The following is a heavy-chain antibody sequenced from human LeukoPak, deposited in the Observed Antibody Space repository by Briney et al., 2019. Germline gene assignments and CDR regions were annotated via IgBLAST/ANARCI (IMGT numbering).Heavy chain of an antibody. Sequence: ASVKVSCKASGGTFSSYAISWVRQAPGQGLEWMGRIIPIFGTANYAQKFQGRVTITTDESTSTAYMELSSLRSEDTAVHYCASDGYSSSWYAFDIWDQGTMVTVSS. CDR1: GGTFSSYA. V-gene: IGHV1-69*05. J-gene: IGHJ3*02. CDR2: IIPIFGTA. CDR3: ASDGYSSSWYAFDI. D-gene: IGHD6-13*01.